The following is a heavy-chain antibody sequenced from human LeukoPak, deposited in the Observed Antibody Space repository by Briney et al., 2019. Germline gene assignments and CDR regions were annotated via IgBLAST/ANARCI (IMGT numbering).Heavy chain of an antibody. CDR3: AKDWGSSDWYNYFDP. V-gene: IGHV3-30*18. CDR1: GFTIRIYG. CDR2: ISHDGGAK. D-gene: IGHD6-19*01. Sequence: GTSLRLSCAVSGFTIRIYGMHWVRQAPGKGLEWVAMISHDGGAKYYGDSVKGRFTISRDDSKNTLYLQMNSLSTEDTAPYYCAKDWGSSDWYNYFDPWGQGTLVTVSS. J-gene: IGHJ5*02.